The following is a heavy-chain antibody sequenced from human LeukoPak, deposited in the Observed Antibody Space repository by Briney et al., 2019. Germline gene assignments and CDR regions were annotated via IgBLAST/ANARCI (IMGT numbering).Heavy chain of an antibody. J-gene: IGHJ4*02. Sequence: GGSLRLSCAASGFTFSSYAMSWVRQAPGKGLEWVSSIRSSSSFRYYADSVKGRFTISRDDATNSLYLQMNSLRAEDTAVYYCARTRGSHYFDYWGQGTLVTVSS. D-gene: IGHD3-10*01. CDR2: IRSSSSFR. V-gene: IGHV3-21*06. CDR3: ARTRGSHYFDY. CDR1: GFTFSSYA.